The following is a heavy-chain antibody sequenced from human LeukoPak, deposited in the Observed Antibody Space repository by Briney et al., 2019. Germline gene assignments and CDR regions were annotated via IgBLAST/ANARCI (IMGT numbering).Heavy chain of an antibody. D-gene: IGHD3-10*01. CDR2: INHSGST. V-gene: IGHV4-34*01. J-gene: IGHJ5*02. CDR1: GGSFSGYY. CDR3: ARGLYYYGSGSSRWNWFDP. Sequence: SETLSLTCAVYGGSFSGYYWSWIRQPPGKGLEWIGEINHSGSTNYNPSLKSRVTISVDTSKNQFSLKLSSVTAADTAVYYCARGLYYYGSGSSRWNWFDPWGQGTLVTVSS.